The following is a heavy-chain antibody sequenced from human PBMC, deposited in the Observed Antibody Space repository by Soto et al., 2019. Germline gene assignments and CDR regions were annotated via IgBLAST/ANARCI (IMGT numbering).Heavy chain of an antibody. V-gene: IGHV1-18*01. CDR3: ARASPRGRYFDWLIFPLGH. Sequence: ASVKVSCKASGYTFTTYDISWVRQAPGQGLEWMGWISAYNGNTNYAQKLQGRVTMTTDTSTSTAYMELRSLRAEDTALYFCARASPRGRYFDWLIFPLGHWGQGTLVTVSS. J-gene: IGHJ4*02. D-gene: IGHD3-9*01. CDR1: GYTFTTYD. CDR2: ISAYNGNT.